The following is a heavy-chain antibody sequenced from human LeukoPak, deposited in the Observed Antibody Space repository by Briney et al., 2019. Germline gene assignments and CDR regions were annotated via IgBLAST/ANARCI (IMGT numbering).Heavy chain of an antibody. CDR2: IRNKANGYTT. D-gene: IGHD3-10*01. V-gene: IGHV3-72*01. CDR1: GFTFSPHY. Sequence: GGSLRLSCAASGFTFSPHYMDWVRQSPGQGLEWVGLIRNKANGYTTIYAASVKGRFTISRDDSKNSVYLQMDSLKTEDMAVYYCGDLGSAGTDHWGQGTLVTVSS. J-gene: IGHJ4*02. CDR3: GDLGSAGTDH.